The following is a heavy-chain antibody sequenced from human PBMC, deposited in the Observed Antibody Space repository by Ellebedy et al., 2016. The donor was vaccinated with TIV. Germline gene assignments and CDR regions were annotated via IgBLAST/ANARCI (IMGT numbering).Heavy chain of an antibody. J-gene: IGHJ4*02. CDR3: ARDGGTQGENDY. D-gene: IGHD3-16*01. CDR1: GFTFSSYH. V-gene: IGHV3-48*01. CDR2: ISSSSNII. Sequence: GGSLRLXXAASGFTFSSYHMHWVRQAPGKGLEWVSYISSSSNIIYYADSVKGRFTISRDNAKSSLFLQMDSLRAEDTAVYYCARDGGTQGENDYWGQGTLVTVSS.